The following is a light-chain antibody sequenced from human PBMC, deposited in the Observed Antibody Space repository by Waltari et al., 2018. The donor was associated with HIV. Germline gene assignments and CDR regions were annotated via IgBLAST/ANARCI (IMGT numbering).Light chain of an antibody. CDR1: QNVYNN. CDR3: QQYKDWPPSP. CDR2: GAS. J-gene: IGKJ2*01. V-gene: IGKV3-15*01. Sequence: SCKTSQNVYNNLAWYQHKPGQAPRLLMSGASTRARDVPPRFTGSVSGTEFTLTINSLLPEDVAVYYGQQYKDWPPSPFGQGTKVDIK.